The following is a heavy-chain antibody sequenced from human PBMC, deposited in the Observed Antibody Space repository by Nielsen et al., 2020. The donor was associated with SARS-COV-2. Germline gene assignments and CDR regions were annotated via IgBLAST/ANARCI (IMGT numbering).Heavy chain of an antibody. V-gene: IGHV4-61*01. CDR2: IFYRGNT. D-gene: IGHD5-24*01. J-gene: IGHJ4*02. CDR3: VRIDMATISVDY. Sequence: SETLSPTCIVSGGSITTGSHDWSWIRQRPGKGLEWIGYIFYRGNTNYNPPLKSRVTISVDTSKNQFSLKVNSVTAADTAVYYCVRIDMATISVDYWGRGTLVTVSS. CDR1: GGSITTGSHD.